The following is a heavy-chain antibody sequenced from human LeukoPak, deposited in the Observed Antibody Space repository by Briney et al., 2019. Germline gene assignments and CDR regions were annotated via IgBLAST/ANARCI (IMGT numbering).Heavy chain of an antibody. Sequence: GGSLRLSCTVSGFTFRDYAMSWFRQAPGKGLEWVGFIRSKAYGGTTEYAASVKGRFTISRDDSKSIAYLQMNSLRTEDTAVCYCTRDPYYYDSSAPLDPVVWGQGTMVTVSS. CDR2: IRSKAYGGTT. CDR3: TRDPYYYDSSAPLDPVV. V-gene: IGHV3-49*03. D-gene: IGHD3-22*01. J-gene: IGHJ3*01. CDR1: GFTFRDYA.